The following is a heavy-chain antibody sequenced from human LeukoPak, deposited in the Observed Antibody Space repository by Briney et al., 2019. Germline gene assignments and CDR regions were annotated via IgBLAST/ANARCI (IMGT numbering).Heavy chain of an antibody. CDR1: GGSFSGYY. CDR2: INHSGSS. V-gene: IGHV4-34*01. CDR3: ARGIETYYYDSSGYPAGGYYYYYMDV. Sequence: SETLSLTCAVYGGSFSGYYWSWIRQPPGKGLEWIGEINHSGSSNYNPSLTSRVTISVDTSKNQFSLKLSSVTAADTAVYYCARGIETYYYDSSGYPAGGYYYYYMDVWGKGTTVTISS. D-gene: IGHD3-22*01. J-gene: IGHJ6*03.